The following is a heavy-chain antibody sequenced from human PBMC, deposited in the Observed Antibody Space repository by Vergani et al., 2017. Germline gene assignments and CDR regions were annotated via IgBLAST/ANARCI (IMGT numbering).Heavy chain of an antibody. CDR2: ISYDGSNK. V-gene: IGHV3-30-3*01. J-gene: IGHJ6*03. CDR3: ARDQEDIVATPYYYYYYMDV. D-gene: IGHD5-12*01. CDR1: GFTFSSYA. Sequence: QVQLVESGGGVVQPGRSLRLSCAASGFTFSSYAMHWVRQAPGKGLEWVAVISYDGSNKYYADSVKGRFTISRDNSKNTLYLQMNSLRAEDTAVYYCARDQEDIVATPYYYYYYMDVGGKGPRSPSP.